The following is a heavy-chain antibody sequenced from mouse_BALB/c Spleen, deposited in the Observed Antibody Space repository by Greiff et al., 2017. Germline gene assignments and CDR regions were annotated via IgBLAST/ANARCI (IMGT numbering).Heavy chain of an antibody. CDR2: IYPGNSDT. CDR3: TRSRERGYSFDY. J-gene: IGHJ2*01. CDR1: GYTFTSYW. Sequence: EVQLQESGTVLARPGASVKMSCKASGYTFTSYWMHWVKQRPGQGLEWIGAIYPGNSDTSYNQKFKGKAKLTAVTSTSTAYMELSSLTNEDSAVYYCTRSRERGYSFDYWGQGTTLTVSS. V-gene: IGHV1-5*01.